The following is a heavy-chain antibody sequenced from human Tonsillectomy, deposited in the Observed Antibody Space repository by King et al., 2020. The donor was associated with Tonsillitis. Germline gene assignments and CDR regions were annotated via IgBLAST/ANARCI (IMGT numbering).Heavy chain of an antibody. J-gene: IGHJ4*02. Sequence: QLVQSGAEVKKPGSSVKVSCKASGGTFSSYAISWVRQAPGQGLEWMGRIIPILGIANYAQKFQGRVTITADKSPSTAYMELSSLRSEDTAVYYCARVAVKDHESRRLYSSSWYGYWGQGTLVTVSS. D-gene: IGHD6-13*01. CDR2: IIPILGIA. CDR3: ARVAVKDHESRRLYSSSWYGY. CDR1: GGTFSSYA. V-gene: IGHV1-69*04.